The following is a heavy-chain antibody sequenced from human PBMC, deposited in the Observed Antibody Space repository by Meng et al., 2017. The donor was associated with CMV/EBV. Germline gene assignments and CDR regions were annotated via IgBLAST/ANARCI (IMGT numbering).Heavy chain of an antibody. J-gene: IGHJ4*02. CDR1: GFTFSDHY. CDR2: IIPIFGTA. V-gene: IGHV1-69*05. D-gene: IGHD2-2*01. Sequence: KISCAASGFTFSDHYMDWVRQAPGQGLEWMGGIIPIFGTANYAQKFQGRVTITTDESTSTAYMELSSLRSEDTAVYYCARDSGVELGYCSSTSCYLGYWGQGTLVTVSS. CDR3: ARDSGVELGYCSSTSCYLGY.